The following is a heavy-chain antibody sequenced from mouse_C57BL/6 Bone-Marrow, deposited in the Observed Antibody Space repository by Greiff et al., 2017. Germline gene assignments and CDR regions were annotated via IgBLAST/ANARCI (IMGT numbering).Heavy chain of an antibody. CDR3: VREVPYYYYGSSFFDY. CDR2: IRSKSSNYAT. Sequence: EVMLVESGGGLVQPKGSLKLSCAASGFTFNTYAMHWVRQAPGKGLEWVARIRSKSSNYATYYADSVKDRFTISRDDSQSRLYLQMNNLKTEDTAMYYCVREVPYYYYGSSFFDYWGQGTTLTVAS. J-gene: IGHJ2*01. CDR1: GFTFNTYA. D-gene: IGHD1-1*01. V-gene: IGHV10-3*01.